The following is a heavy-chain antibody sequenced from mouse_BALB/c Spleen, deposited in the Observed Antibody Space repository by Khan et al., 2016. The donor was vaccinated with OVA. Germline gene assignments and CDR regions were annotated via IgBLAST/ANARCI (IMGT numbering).Heavy chain of an antibody. CDR3: ASHYGHYFDY. J-gene: IGHJ2*01. Sequence: QVQLQQSGAELARPGASVKLSCKASGYTFTRYWMLWVKQRPGQGLEWIGAIYPGDGDTRYTQKFKGKATLTADKSSSTAYMQLSSLASDDSAVDYCASHYGHYFDYWGQGTTLTVSS. V-gene: IGHV1-87*01. CDR1: GYTFTRYW. D-gene: IGHD1-1*02. CDR2: IYPGDGDT.